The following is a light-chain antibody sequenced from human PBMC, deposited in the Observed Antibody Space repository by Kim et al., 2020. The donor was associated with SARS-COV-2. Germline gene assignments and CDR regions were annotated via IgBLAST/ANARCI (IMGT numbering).Light chain of an antibody. CDR3: QVWDSSSDHVV. CDR1: NIGSKS. V-gene: IGLV3-21*04. CDR2: YDS. J-gene: IGLJ2*01. Sequence: ASGKTARITCGRNNIGSKSVHWYQQKPGQAPVLVIYYDSDRPSGIPERFSGSNSGNTATLTISRVEAGDEADYYCQVWDSSSDHVVFGGGTQLTVL.